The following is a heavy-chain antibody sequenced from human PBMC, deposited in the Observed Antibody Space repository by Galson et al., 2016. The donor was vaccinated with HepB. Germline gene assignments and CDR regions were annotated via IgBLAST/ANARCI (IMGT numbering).Heavy chain of an antibody. V-gene: IGHV1-3*01. CDR3: ARSYGT. Sequence: QSGAEVKKPGASVKVSCKASGSTFSSHAIHWVRQAPGQRLEWMAWINAANGDTKYSQKFQGRVTMTRDTSATTAYMELSSLTFEDMAVYYCARSYGTWGQGTLVTVSS. D-gene: IGHD3-16*01. CDR2: INAANGDT. CDR1: GSTFSSHA. J-gene: IGHJ5*02.